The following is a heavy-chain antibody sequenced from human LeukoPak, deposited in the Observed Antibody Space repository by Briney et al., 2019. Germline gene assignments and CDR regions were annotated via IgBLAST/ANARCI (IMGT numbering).Heavy chain of an antibody. D-gene: IGHD4-17*01. CDR3: ARDRYDYGDYVPFDY. CDR2: IISSSSTI. V-gene: IGHV3-48*01. Sequence: GGSLRLSCAAAGFTFSSYSMNWVRQAPGKGLEWVSYIISSSSTIYYADSVKGRFTISRDNAKSSLYLQMNSLRAEDTAVYYCARDRYDYGDYVPFDYWGQGTLVTVSS. CDR1: GFTFSSYS. J-gene: IGHJ4*02.